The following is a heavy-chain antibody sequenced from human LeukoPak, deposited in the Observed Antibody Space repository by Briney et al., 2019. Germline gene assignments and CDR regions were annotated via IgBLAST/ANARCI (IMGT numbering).Heavy chain of an antibody. D-gene: IGHD3-22*01. CDR1: GGSISSYY. CDR2: IYTSGST. V-gene: IGHV4-4*07. CDR3: ARDFGDDSSGYRFDY. J-gene: IGHJ4*02. Sequence: PSETLSLTCTVSGGSISSYYWSWIRQPAGKGLEWIGRIYTSGSTNYNPSLKSRVTMSVDTSKNQFSLELSSVTAADTAVYYCARDFGDDSSGYRFDYWGQGTLVTVSS.